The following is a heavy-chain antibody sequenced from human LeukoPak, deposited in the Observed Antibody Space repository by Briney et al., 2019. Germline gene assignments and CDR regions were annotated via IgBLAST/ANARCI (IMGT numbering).Heavy chain of an antibody. Sequence: VASVKVSCKASGYTFTSYDINWVRQATGQGLEWMGWMNPNSGNTGYAQKFQGRVTMTRNTSISTAYMELSSLRSEDTAVYYCARILRRYYYDSSGYTPDAFDIWGQGTMVTVSS. CDR2: MNPNSGNT. CDR1: GYTFTSYD. CDR3: ARILRRYYYDSSGYTPDAFDI. V-gene: IGHV1-8*01. J-gene: IGHJ3*02. D-gene: IGHD3-22*01.